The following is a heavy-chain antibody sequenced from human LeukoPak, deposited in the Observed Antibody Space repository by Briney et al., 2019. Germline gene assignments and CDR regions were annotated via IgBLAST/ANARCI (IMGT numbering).Heavy chain of an antibody. CDR2: ISYEGGTQ. Sequence: GRSLRLSCAASGVTPSPYGMHWVRQAPGKGLEWVAVISYEGGTQHYADSVKGRFIISRDNPRNTLYLQMNILRTEDTAVYYCAKEGTPQVSTWYDLWGQGTQVIVSS. CDR1: GVTPSPYG. CDR3: AKEGTPQVSTWYDL. V-gene: IGHV3-30*18. J-gene: IGHJ5*02. D-gene: IGHD3-10*01.